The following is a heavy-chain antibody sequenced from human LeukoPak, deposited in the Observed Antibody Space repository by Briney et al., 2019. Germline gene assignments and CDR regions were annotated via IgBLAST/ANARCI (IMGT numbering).Heavy chain of an antibody. CDR1: GFTFSSYA. J-gene: IGHJ4*02. Sequence: GGSLRLSCAASGFTFSSYAMSWVRQAPGKGLEWVSAISGSDGTTYYADSVKGRFTISRDNSKNTLYLQMNSLRAEDTAVYYCARTPWIQLWSFFDYWGQGTLVTVSS. V-gene: IGHV3-23*01. D-gene: IGHD5-18*01. CDR2: ISGSDGTT. CDR3: ARTPWIQLWSFFDY.